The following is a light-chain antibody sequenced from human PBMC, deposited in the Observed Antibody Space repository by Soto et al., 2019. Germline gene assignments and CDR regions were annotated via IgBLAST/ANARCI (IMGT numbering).Light chain of an antibody. CDR3: QQYGRSLFT. CDR2: GTS. V-gene: IGKV3-20*01. CDR1: QSVRSSF. Sequence: VLTQSPGTLSLSPGERATLSCRASQSVRSSFLAWYQQKPGQAPRLLIYGTSSRAAGIPDRFSGSGSGTDFTITISRLEPEDFAVYYCQQYGRSLFTFGQGTRLEIK. J-gene: IGKJ5*01.